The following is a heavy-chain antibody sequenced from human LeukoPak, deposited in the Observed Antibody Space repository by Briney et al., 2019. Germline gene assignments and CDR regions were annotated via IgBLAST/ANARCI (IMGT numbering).Heavy chain of an antibody. D-gene: IGHD3-10*01. Sequence: HPGGSLRLSCAASGFTFSSYAMHWVRQAPGKGLEWVAFIRHDGSNKYYADSVKGRFTISRDNSKNTLYLQMNSLRAEDTAVYYCARDPAGNYYYYYMDVWGKGTTVTISS. CDR1: GFTFSSYA. J-gene: IGHJ6*03. CDR2: IRHDGSNK. CDR3: ARDPAGNYYYYYMDV. V-gene: IGHV3-30*02.